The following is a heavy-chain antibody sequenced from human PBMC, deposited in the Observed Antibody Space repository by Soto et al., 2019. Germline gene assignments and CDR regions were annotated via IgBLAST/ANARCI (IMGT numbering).Heavy chain of an antibody. J-gene: IGHJ4*02. Sequence: SETLSLTCAVYGGSFSGYYWSWIRQPPGKGLEWIGEINHSGSTNYNPSLKSRVTISVDTSKNQFSLKLSSVTAADTAVYYCALFIAAAVSYFDYWGQGTLVTVSS. D-gene: IGHD6-13*01. CDR2: INHSGST. CDR1: GGSFSGYY. CDR3: ALFIAAAVSYFDY. V-gene: IGHV4-34*01.